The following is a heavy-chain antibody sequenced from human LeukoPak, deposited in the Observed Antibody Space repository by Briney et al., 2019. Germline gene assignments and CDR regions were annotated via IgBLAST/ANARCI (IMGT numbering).Heavy chain of an antibody. Sequence: GASVKVSCKASGGTFSSYAISWVRQAPGQGLEWMGRIIPILGIANYAQKFQGRVTITADKSTSTAYMELSSLRSEDTAVYYCARVPYDSSGYYWDYWGQGTLVTVSS. V-gene: IGHV1-69*04. CDR1: GGTFSSYA. CDR3: ARVPYDSSGYYWDY. CDR2: IIPILGIA. D-gene: IGHD3-22*01. J-gene: IGHJ4*02.